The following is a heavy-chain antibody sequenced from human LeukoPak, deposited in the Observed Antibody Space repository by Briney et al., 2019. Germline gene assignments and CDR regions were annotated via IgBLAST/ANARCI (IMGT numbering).Heavy chain of an antibody. J-gene: IGHJ4*02. V-gene: IGHV1-18*01. Sequence: ASVNVSCKASGYTFRIYGFSWVRQAPGQGLEWVGWVSTSNGNTKYAQNFQGRVTLTTETSTTTAYMELRDLRSDDTAVYYCARDGLGSWGSYRELDSWGQGTLVTVSS. CDR2: VSTSNGNT. CDR3: ARDGLGSWGSYRELDS. CDR1: GYTFRIYG. D-gene: IGHD3-16*02.